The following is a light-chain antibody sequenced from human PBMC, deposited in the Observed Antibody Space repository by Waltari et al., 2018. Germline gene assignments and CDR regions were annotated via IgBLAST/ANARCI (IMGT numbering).Light chain of an antibody. Sequence: QSVLTQPPSASGTPGPRVTISCSGSSYNIGSYYDYWSQQLSGTAPKPLIYRNNERPSGVPDRFSGSKSGTSASLAITGLRSEDEAHYYCATWDDSLTGWVFGGGTKLAVL. CDR3: ATWDDSLTGWV. V-gene: IGLV1-47*01. CDR2: RNN. CDR1: SYNIGSYY. J-gene: IGLJ3*02.